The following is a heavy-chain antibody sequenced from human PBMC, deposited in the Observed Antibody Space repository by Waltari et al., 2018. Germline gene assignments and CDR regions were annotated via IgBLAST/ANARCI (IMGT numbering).Heavy chain of an antibody. CDR1: GFTFSNAC. D-gene: IGHD6-13*01. CDR2: IKSKTDGGTT. CDR3: TTLVTAAGRGY. V-gene: IGHV3-15*01. Sequence: EVQVVESGGGLVKPGGSLRLSCAASGFTFSNACMTWVPQAPGKGLEWVGRIKSKTDGGTTDCAAPVKGRFTISRDDSKNTLYLQMNSLRTDDTAVYYCTTLVTAAGRGYWGQGTLVTVSS. J-gene: IGHJ4*02.